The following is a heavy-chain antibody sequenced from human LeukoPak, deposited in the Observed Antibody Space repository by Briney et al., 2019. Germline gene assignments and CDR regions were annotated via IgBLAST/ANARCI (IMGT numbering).Heavy chain of an antibody. CDR1: GYTFNTYG. Sequence: ASVKVSCKPSGYTFNTYGITWVRQAPGQGLEWMGWISPYNGNSNYAQKFQGRVTLTTDTSTGTAYMELRSLRSDDTAVYYCARGLHERSGYPDDWGQGTLVTVSS. J-gene: IGHJ4*02. CDR3: ARGLHERSGYPDD. D-gene: IGHD3-22*01. V-gene: IGHV1-18*01. CDR2: ISPYNGNS.